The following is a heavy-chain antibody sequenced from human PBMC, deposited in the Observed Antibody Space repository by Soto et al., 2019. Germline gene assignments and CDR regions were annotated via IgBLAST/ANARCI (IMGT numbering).Heavy chain of an antibody. D-gene: IGHD3-22*01. CDR3: AKRPLSIITFDY. CDR2: ISPDGSNT. Sequence: PGGSLRLSCVASGFTFSNYWMHWVRQAPGKGLVWVSRISPDGSNTNYADSVKGRFTISRDNAKNTVYLQMNSLRAEDTALYYCAKRPLSIITFDYRGLGTLVTVSS. J-gene: IGHJ4*02. CDR1: GFTFSNYW. V-gene: IGHV3-74*01.